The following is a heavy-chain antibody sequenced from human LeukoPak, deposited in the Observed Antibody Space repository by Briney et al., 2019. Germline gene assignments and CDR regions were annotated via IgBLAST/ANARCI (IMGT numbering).Heavy chain of an antibody. CDR3: ARASYYYDSADAFDI. J-gene: IGHJ3*02. D-gene: IGHD3-22*01. CDR2: SYSDGTT. Sequence: GGSLRLSCAASGFTVSSNYMNWVRQAPGKGLEWVSLSYSDGTTYYADSVKGRFTISRDNSKNTLYLQMNSLRAEDTAVYYCARASYYYDSADAFDIWGQGTMVTVSS. V-gene: IGHV3-53*05. CDR1: GFTVSSNY.